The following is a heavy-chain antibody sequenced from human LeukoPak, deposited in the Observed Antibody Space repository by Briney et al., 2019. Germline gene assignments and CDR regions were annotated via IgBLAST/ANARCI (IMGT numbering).Heavy chain of an antibody. CDR2: SNAGNGNT. Sequence: GASVKVSCKASGYTFTSYAMHWVRQAPGQRLEWMGWSNAGNGNTKYSQEFQGRVTITRDTSASTAYMELSSLRSEDMAVYYCARAGLWDYSDSSGYHNGAFDIWGQGTMVTVSS. CDR3: ARAGLWDYSDSSGYHNGAFDI. J-gene: IGHJ3*02. V-gene: IGHV1-3*02. D-gene: IGHD3-22*01. CDR1: GYTFTSYA.